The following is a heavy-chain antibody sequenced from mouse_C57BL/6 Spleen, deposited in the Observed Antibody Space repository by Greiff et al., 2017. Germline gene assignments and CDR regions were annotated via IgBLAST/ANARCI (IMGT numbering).Heavy chain of an antibody. CDR1: GYPFTSYW. CDR3: AITTVVALDY. V-gene: IGHV1-52*01. CDR2: IAPSDSET. J-gene: IGHJ2*01. D-gene: IGHD1-1*01. Sequence: QVQLKQPGAELVRPGSSVKLSCKASGYPFTSYWMHWVKQRPIQGLEWICNIAPSDSETHYTQKFKDKVTLTVEKSSSTAYMQLSSLTSEDSAVYYCAITTVVALDYWGQGTTLTVSS.